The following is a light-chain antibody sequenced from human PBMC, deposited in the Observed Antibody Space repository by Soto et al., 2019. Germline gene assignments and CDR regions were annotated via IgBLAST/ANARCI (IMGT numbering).Light chain of an antibody. CDR2: DAS. CDR3: QQYETSPPMYT. Sequence: EIGLTQSPGTLSLSPGERATLSCRTSQSVISTYLAWYQQKPGQAPRLLIYDASRRATGIPDRFSGSGSGTAFTLTISRLEPEDFAVYYCQQYETSPPMYTFGQGTKLEIK. V-gene: IGKV3-20*01. J-gene: IGKJ2*01. CDR1: QSVISTY.